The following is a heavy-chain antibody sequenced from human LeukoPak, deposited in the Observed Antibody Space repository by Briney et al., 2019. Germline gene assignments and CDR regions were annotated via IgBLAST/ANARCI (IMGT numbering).Heavy chain of an antibody. CDR2: ISGSGGST. CDR3: AKDQGYDYVWGSYRYIGGDY. Sequence: GGSLRLSCAASGLTFSNYAMSWVRQAPGRGLEWVSGISGSGGSTYSADSVKGRFTISRDNSKNTLYLQMNSLRAEDTAVYYCAKDQGYDYVWGSYRYIGGDYWGQGTLVTVSS. V-gene: IGHV3-23*01. CDR1: GLTFSNYA. D-gene: IGHD3-16*02. J-gene: IGHJ4*02.